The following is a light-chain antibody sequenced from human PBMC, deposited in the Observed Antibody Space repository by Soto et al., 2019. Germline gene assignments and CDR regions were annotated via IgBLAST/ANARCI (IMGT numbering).Light chain of an antibody. CDR3: SSYTSSLDV. CDR1: SSDVGGYNY. V-gene: IGLV2-14*01. Sequence: QSALTQPASVSGSPGQSITISCTGTSSDVGGYNYFSWYQQHPGKAPKLMIYDVSNRPSGVSNRFSGSKSGNTASLTISGLQAEDEADYYCSSYTSSLDVFGTGTKLTVL. CDR2: DVS. J-gene: IGLJ1*01.